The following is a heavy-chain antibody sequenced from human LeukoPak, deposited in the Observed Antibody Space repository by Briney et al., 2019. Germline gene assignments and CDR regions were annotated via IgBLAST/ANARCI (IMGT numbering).Heavy chain of an antibody. CDR3: ARGADQEFDF. J-gene: IGHJ4*02. Sequence: ASVKVSCKASGYNLISYGIIWVRQAPGQGLEWMGMINPRDGSTRTLQRFQGRLTMTRDTSTSTLYMGLSSLRSEDTATYFCARGADQEFDFWGQGTLVTVSS. V-gene: IGHV1-46*01. CDR2: INPRDGST. CDR1: GYNLISYG.